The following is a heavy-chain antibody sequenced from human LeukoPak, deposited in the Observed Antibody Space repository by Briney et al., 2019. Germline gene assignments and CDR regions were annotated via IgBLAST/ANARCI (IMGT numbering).Heavy chain of an antibody. CDR2: VSTSGVDT. CDR1: GFTFSNYA. Sequence: GGSLRLSCAVSGFTFSNYAMSWVRQAPGKGLEWVSGVSTSGVDTYYADSVKGRFTISRDNSKNTLHLQMNSLRAEDTAVYYCAKDQRYWAVWGQGTTVTVTS. D-gene: IGHD2-15*01. J-gene: IGHJ6*02. V-gene: IGHV3-23*01. CDR3: AKDQRYWAV.